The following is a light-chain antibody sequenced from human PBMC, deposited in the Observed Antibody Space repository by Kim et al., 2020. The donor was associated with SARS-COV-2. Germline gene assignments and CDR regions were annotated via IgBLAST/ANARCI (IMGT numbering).Light chain of an antibody. CDR2: ETS. V-gene: IGKV3-11*01. CDR3: QQHWHWPLT. CDR1: QSVSNF. Sequence: EIVLTQSPDTLSLSSGERATLSCRTSQSVSNFLAWYQQKPGQAPRLLIYETSNRATGIPARFSGGGSGTDFTLTISSLEPEDSAVYYCQQHWHWPLTFGGGTKVDIK. J-gene: IGKJ4*01.